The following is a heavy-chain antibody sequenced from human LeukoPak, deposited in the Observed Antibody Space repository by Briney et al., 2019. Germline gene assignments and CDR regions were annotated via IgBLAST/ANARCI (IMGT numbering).Heavy chain of an antibody. J-gene: IGHJ6*02. CDR1: GYTFTRYY. Sequence: ASVKVSCKASGYTFTRYYMHWVRQAPRQGLEWMGWINPNSGGTNYAQRFQGRVTMTRDTSISTAYMELSRLRSDDTAVYYCARVSGSSWAGYYYYYYGMDVWGQGTTVTVSS. V-gene: IGHV1-2*02. CDR3: ARVSGSSWAGYYYYYYGMDV. D-gene: IGHD6-13*01. CDR2: INPNSGGT.